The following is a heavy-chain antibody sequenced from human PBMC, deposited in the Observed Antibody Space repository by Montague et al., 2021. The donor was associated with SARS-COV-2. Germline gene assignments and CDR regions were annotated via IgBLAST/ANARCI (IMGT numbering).Heavy chain of an antibody. V-gene: IGHV4-39*01. CDR3: ARHRRYDVVTYYPDF. Sequence: SETLSLTCIVSGGSFDSNNFFWGWIRQPPGKRLEWIGVISNSGRTFYNPSLKSRVTISVHTSRNQLSLNVKSVTAADTAVYYCARHRRYDVVTYYPDFWGQGILVTVPS. CDR2: ISNSGRT. CDR1: GGSFDSNNFF. D-gene: IGHD3-9*01. J-gene: IGHJ4*02.